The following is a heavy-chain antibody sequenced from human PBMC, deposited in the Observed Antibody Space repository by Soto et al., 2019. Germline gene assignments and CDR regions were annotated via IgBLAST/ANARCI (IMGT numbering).Heavy chain of an antibody. CDR3: ERAAFGVGIKIFGVVTDCFDY. CDR2: TYYRSKWYN. Sequence: PSQTLSLTCAISGDSVSSNSAAWNWIRQSPSRGLEWLGRTYYRSKWYNDYAVSVKSRITINPDTSKNQFSLQLNSVTPEDTAVYYCERAAFGVGIKIFGVVTDCFDYWGQGTLVTVSS. J-gene: IGHJ4*02. D-gene: IGHD3-3*01. V-gene: IGHV6-1*01. CDR1: GDSVSSNSAA.